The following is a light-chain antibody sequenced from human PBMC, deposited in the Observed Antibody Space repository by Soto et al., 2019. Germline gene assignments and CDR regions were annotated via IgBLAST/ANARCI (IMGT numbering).Light chain of an antibody. V-gene: IGKV1-12*01. CDR1: QGIKNW. Sequence: TESPSYVSGSVREKVTITCRASQGIKNWLAWYQQKPGKAPNLLIYTGSSLQSGVPSRFSGSGSGTDFTLTINSLQPEDFATYYCQQAASLPITPGQGPLLEIK. CDR2: TGS. CDR3: QQAASLPIT. J-gene: IGKJ5*01.